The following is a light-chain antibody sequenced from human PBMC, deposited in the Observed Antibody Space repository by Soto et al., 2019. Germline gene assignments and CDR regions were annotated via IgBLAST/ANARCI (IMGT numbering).Light chain of an antibody. CDR1: SSNIGSNY. Sequence: QPVLTQPTSASGTPGQRVTISWSGSSSNIGSNYVYWYQQLPGTAPKLLIYSNNQRPSGVPDRFSGSKSGTSASLAISGLRSEDEADYYCAAWDDSLSVHYVFGTGTKLTVL. CDR3: AAWDDSLSVHYV. J-gene: IGLJ1*01. CDR2: SNN. V-gene: IGLV1-47*02.